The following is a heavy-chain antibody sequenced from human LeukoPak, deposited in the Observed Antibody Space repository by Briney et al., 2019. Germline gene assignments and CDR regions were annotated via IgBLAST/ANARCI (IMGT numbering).Heavy chain of an antibody. CDR1: GFIFSEYA. V-gene: IGHV3-23*01. J-gene: IGHJ5*02. Sequence: PGGSLRLSCAASGFIFSEYAMNWFRQAPGKGLEWVSAISGGGGTTHYADSVKGRFAVSRDNSKNILYLQMTNLRHEDTALYYCAKDRYSNYGNWFDPWGQGTQVTVIS. CDR2: ISGGGGTT. CDR3: AKDRYSNYGNWFDP. D-gene: IGHD4-11*01.